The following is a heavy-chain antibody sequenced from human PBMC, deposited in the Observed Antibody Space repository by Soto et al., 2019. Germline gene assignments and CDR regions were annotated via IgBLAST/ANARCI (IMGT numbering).Heavy chain of an antibody. CDR1: GFSLSTSGMC. J-gene: IGHJ5*02. CDR2: IYWDDDK. V-gene: IGHV2-5*08. D-gene: IGHD2-15*01. CDR3: AHRPAPLGYCSGGSCYSGPREYNWFDP. Sequence: ASGPTLVNPTQTLTLTCTFSGFSLSTSGMCVSWIRQPPGKALEWLALIYWDDDKRYSPSLKSRLTITKDTSKNQVVLTMTNMDPVDTATYYCAHRPAPLGYCSGGSCYSGPREYNWFDPWGQGTLVTVSS.